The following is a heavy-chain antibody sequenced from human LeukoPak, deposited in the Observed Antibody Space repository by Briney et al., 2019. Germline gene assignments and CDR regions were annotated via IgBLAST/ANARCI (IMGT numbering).Heavy chain of an antibody. CDR3: ARHLSGITGYTYGRGIDY. CDR2: IKKDGSEK. J-gene: IGHJ4*02. V-gene: IGHV3-7*01. Sequence: GGSLRLSCAASGFTFNSYWMSWVRQAPGKGLEWVANIKKDGSEKYYVDSVKGRFTISRDDAKKSLYLQMNSLGAEDTAVYYCARHLSGITGYTYGRGIDYWGQGTLLTVSS. CDR1: GFTFNSYW. D-gene: IGHD5-18*01.